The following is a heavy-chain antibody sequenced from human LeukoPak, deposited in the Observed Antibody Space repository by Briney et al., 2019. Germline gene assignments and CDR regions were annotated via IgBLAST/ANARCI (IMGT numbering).Heavy chain of an antibody. D-gene: IGHD2-15*01. J-gene: IGHJ4*02. CDR1: GFTFDDYG. CDR2: ISWNSGSI. Sequence: PGGSLRLSCAASGFTFDDYGMSWVRQAPGKGLEWVSGISWNSGSIGYADSVKGRFTISRDNAKNSLYLQMNSLRAEDMALYYCAKASGPSIVVVDIDYWGQGTLVTVSS. V-gene: IGHV3-9*03. CDR3: AKASGPSIVVVDIDY.